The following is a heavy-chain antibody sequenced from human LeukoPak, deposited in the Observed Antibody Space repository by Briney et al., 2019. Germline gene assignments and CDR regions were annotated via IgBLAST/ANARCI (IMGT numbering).Heavy chain of an antibody. V-gene: IGHV3-23*01. CDR3: ARSAYCGGDCYPFDY. D-gene: IGHD2-21*02. Sequence: GGSLRLSRAASGFTFSSYAMSWVRQAPGKGLEWVSAISGSGGSTYYADSVKGRFTISRDNAKNSLYLQMNSLRAEDTAVYYCARSAYCGGDCYPFDYWGQGTLVTVSS. CDR2: ISGSGGST. CDR1: GFTFSSYA. J-gene: IGHJ4*02.